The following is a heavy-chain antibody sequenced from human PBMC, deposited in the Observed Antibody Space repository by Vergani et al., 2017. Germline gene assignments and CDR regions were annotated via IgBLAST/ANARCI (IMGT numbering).Heavy chain of an antibody. D-gene: IGHD5-12*01. J-gene: IGHJ4*02. CDR2: IYYSGST. CDR3: ARDPAPLRFPPDY. Sequence: QLQLQESGPGLVKPSETLSLTCTVSGGSISSSSYYWGWLRQPPGKGLEWIGSIYYSGSTYYNPSLKSRVTISVDTSKNQFSLKLSSVTAADTAVYYCARDPAPLRFPPDYWGQGTLVTVSS. CDR1: GGSISSSSYY. V-gene: IGHV4-39*07.